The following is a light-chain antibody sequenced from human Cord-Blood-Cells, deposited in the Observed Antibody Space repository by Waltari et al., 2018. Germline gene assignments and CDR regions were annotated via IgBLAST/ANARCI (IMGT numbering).Light chain of an antibody. CDR3: AAWDDSLSGYVV. J-gene: IGLJ2*01. CDR2: RNN. V-gene: IGLV1-47*01. Sequence: QSVLTQPPSAPGTPGQRVPISCSGTSSNSGRNFVSLFLQLPGTAPKLLIHRNNQRPSGVPDRFSGSKSGTSASLAISGLRSEDEADYYCAAWDDSLSGYVVFGGGTKLTVL. CDR1: SSNSGRNF.